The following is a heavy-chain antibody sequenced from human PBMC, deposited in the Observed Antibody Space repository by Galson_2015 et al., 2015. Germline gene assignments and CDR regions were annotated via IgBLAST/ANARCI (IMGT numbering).Heavy chain of an antibody. CDR1: GFTFSSYA. J-gene: IGHJ5*02. Sequence: SLRLSCAASGFTFSSYAMSWVRQAPGKGLEWVSAISGSGGSTYYADSVKGRFTISRDNSKNTLYLQMNSLRAEDTAVYYCAKIEGFGELGRENWFDPWGQGTLVTVSS. D-gene: IGHD3-10*01. CDR3: AKIEGFGELGRENWFDP. CDR2: ISGSGGST. V-gene: IGHV3-23*01.